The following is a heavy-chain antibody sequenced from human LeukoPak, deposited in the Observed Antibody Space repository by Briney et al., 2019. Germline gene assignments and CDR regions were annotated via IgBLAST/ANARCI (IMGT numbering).Heavy chain of an antibody. CDR1: GGSISSSSYY. V-gene: IGHV4-39*06. Sequence: SETLSFTCTVSGGSISSSSYYWGWIRQPPGKGLEWIGSIYYSGSTYYNPSLKSRVTISVDTSKNQFPLKLSSVTAADTAVYYCARDVWGYCSGGSCYSDYWGQGTLVTVSS. D-gene: IGHD2-15*01. CDR2: IYYSGST. J-gene: IGHJ4*02. CDR3: ARDVWGYCSGGSCYSDY.